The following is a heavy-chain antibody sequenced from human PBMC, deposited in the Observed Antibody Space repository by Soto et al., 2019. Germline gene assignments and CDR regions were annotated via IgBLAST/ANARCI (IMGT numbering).Heavy chain of an antibody. D-gene: IGHD2-2*02. V-gene: IGHV4-34*01. CDR1: GGSFSSYY. CDR3: ATIAETIPDDY. J-gene: IGHJ4*02. Sequence: SETLSLTCAVYGGSFSSYYWSWIRQPPGKGLEWIGEINHSGSTNYNPSLKSRVTMSVDTSKNQFSLKLSSVTAADTAVYYCATIAETIPDDYWGQGTLVTVSS. CDR2: INHSGST.